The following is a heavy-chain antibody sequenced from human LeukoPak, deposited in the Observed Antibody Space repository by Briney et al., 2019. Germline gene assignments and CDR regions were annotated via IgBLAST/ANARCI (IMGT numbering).Heavy chain of an antibody. CDR2: IIPILGIA. D-gene: IGHD6-19*01. CDR1: GGTFSSYA. V-gene: IGHV1-69*04. J-gene: IGHJ6*02. CDR3: ASIAVAGTSRLDYYYYGMDV. Sequence: GASVKVSCKASGGTFSSYAISWVRQAPGQGLEWMGRIIPILGIANYAQKFQGRVTITADKSTSTAYMELSSLRSEDTAVYYCASIAVAGTSRLDYYYYGMDVWGQGTTVTVSS.